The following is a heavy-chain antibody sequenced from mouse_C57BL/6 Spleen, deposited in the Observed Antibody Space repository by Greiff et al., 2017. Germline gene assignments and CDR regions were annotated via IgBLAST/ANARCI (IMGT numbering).Heavy chain of an antibody. CDR1: GYSITSGYY. CDR3: AREGIGSSFDY. Sequence: EVQLVESGPGLVKPSQSLSLTCSVTGYSITSGYYWNWIRQFPGNKLEWMGYISYDGSNNYNPSLKNRISITRDTSKNQFFLKLNSVTTEDTATYYCAREGIGSSFDYWGQGPTLTVSS. V-gene: IGHV3-6*01. D-gene: IGHD1-1*01. J-gene: IGHJ2*01. CDR2: ISYDGSN.